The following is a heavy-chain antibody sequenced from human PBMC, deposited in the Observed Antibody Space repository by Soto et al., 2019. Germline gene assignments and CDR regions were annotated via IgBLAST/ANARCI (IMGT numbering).Heavy chain of an antibody. Sequence: GGSLRLSCAASGFTFSSYGMHLVRQSPGKGLEWVAVIWYDGSNKYYADSVKGRFTISRDNSKNTLYLQMNSLRAEDTAVYYCARDFENDSGYSNDYYYGMDVWGQGTTVTVSX. D-gene: IGHD5-12*01. CDR2: IWYDGSNK. CDR3: ARDFENDSGYSNDYYYGMDV. V-gene: IGHV3-33*01. CDR1: GFTFSSYG. J-gene: IGHJ6*02.